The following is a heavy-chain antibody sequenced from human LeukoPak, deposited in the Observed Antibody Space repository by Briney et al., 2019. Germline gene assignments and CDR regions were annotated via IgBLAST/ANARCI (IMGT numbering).Heavy chain of an antibody. Sequence: ASVKVSCKVSGYTLTELSMHWVRQAPGKGLEWMGGFDPEDGETIYSQKFQGRVTMTADTSTDTAYMELSSLRSEDTAVYYCASRYGSSWIARPFDYWGQGTLVTVSS. CDR1: GYTLTELS. V-gene: IGHV1-24*01. CDR3: ASRYGSSWIARPFDY. CDR2: FDPEDGET. D-gene: IGHD6-13*01. J-gene: IGHJ4*02.